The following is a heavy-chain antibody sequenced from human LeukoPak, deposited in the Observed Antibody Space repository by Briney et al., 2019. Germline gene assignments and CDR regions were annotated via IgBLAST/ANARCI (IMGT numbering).Heavy chain of an antibody. CDR1: GYTFTNYY. Sequence: VASVKVSCKTSGYTFTNYYMHWVRQAPGQGLEWLGIINPSGGSTTYAQTFQGRVTMTRDTSTSTVYMELSSLRSEDTAVYYCAGFYGSGSYYQITDWGQGTLVTVSS. J-gene: IGHJ4*02. CDR2: INPSGGST. V-gene: IGHV1-46*01. D-gene: IGHD3-10*01. CDR3: AGFYGSGSYYQITD.